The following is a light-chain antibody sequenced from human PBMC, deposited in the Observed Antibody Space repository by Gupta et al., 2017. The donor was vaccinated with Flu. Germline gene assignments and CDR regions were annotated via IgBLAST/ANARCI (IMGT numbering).Light chain of an antibody. J-gene: IGLJ1*01. Sequence: QSALTQPASVSASPGQSITISYTGTSSDLGGYDFVSWYQQHPGKAPKLMIYEVSHRPSGVSHRFSGSKSGNTASLTISGLQAEDEADYYCTSYTTNSTPDVFGTGTTVTVL. V-gene: IGLV2-14*01. CDR1: SSDLGGYDF. CDR3: TSYTTNSTPDV. CDR2: EVS.